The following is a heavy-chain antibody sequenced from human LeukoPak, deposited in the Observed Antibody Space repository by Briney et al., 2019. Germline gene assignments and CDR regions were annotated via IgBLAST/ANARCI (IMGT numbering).Heavy chain of an antibody. Sequence: GGSLRLSCAASGFTFTTYWMSWVRQPPGKGLEWVANIKQDGTEKYYVDSVKGRFTISRDNAKNSLYLQMNSLRAEDTAVYYCARDLPSRGSGGSCLDYWGQGTLVTVSS. V-gene: IGHV3-7*01. D-gene: IGHD2-15*01. CDR1: GFTFTTYW. CDR2: IKQDGTEK. J-gene: IGHJ4*02. CDR3: ARDLPSRGSGGSCLDY.